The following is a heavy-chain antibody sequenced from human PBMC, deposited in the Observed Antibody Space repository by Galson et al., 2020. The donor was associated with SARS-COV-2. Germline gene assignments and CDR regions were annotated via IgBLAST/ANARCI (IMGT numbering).Heavy chain of an antibody. D-gene: IGHD3-10*01. V-gene: IGHV3-30*01. J-gene: IGHJ4*02. CDR2: ISYDGSNK. CDR3: ARERLVRGSGAFDY. Sequence: VAVISYDGSNKYYADSVKGRFTISRDNSKNTLYLQMNSLRAEDTAVYYCARERLVRGSGAFDYWGQGTLVTVSS.